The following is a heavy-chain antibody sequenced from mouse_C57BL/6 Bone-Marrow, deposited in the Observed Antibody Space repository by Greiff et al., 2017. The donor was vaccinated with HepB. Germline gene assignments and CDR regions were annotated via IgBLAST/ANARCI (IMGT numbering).Heavy chain of an antibody. J-gene: IGHJ2*01. CDR1: GYTFTSYW. V-gene: IGHV1-64*01. Sequence: QVQLQQPGAELVKPGASVKLSCKASGYTFTSYWMHWVKQRPGQGLEWIGMIHPNSGSTNYNEKFKSKATLTVDKSSSTAYMQLSSLTSEDSAVYYCARPPIYYYGSSYHFDYWGQGTTLKVSS. D-gene: IGHD1-1*01. CDR3: ARPPIYYYGSSYHFDY. CDR2: IHPNSGST.